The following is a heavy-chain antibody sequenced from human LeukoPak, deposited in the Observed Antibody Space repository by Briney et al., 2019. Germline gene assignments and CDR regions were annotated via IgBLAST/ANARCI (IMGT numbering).Heavy chain of an antibody. Sequence: SGPTLVKPTQTLTLTCTFSGFSLSTSGVGVGWIRQPLGKALEWLALIYWDDDKRYSPSLKSRLTITKDTSKNQVVLTMTNMDPVDTATYYCALTADYDFWSGSYYFDYWGQGTLVTVSS. V-gene: IGHV2-5*02. CDR2: IYWDDDK. J-gene: IGHJ4*02. D-gene: IGHD3-3*01. CDR1: GFSLSTSGVG. CDR3: ALTADYDFWSGSYYFDY.